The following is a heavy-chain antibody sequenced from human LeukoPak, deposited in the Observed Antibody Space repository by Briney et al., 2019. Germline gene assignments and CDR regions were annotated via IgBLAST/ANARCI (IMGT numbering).Heavy chain of an antibody. D-gene: IGHD3-22*01. Sequence: SETLSLTCAVYGGSFSGYYWSWIRQPPGKGLEWIREINHSGSTNYNPSLKSRVTISVDTSKNQFSLKLSSVTAADTAVYYCARLHDSSGYYPYYFDYWGQGTLVTVSS. V-gene: IGHV4-34*01. J-gene: IGHJ4*02. CDR1: GGSFSGYY. CDR3: ARLHDSSGYYPYYFDY. CDR2: INHSGST.